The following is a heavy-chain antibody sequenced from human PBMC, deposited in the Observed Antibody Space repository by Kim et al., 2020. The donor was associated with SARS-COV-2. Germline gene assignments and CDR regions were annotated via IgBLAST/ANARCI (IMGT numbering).Heavy chain of an antibody. V-gene: IGHV1-46*01. J-gene: IGHJ6*02. CDR3: ARDLTTVVIPSGYYYGMDV. Sequence: ASVKVSCKASGYTFTSYYMHWVRQAPGQGLVWMGIINPSGGSTSYAQKFQGRVTMTRDTSTSTVYMELSSLRSEDTAVYYCARDLTTVVIPSGYYYGMDVWGQGTTVTVSS. CDR2: INPSGGST. CDR1: GYTFTSYY. D-gene: IGHD4-17*01.